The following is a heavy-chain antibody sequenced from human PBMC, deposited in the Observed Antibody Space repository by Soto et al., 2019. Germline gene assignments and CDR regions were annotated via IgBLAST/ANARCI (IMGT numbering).Heavy chain of an antibody. Sequence: GGSLRLSCAASGFTFSSYAMSWVRQVPGKGLEWVSAISGSGGSTYYADSVKGRFTISRDNSKNTLYLQMNSLRAEDTAVYYCAKDRYCSGGSCSDAFDIWGQGTMVNVS. V-gene: IGHV3-23*01. CDR3: AKDRYCSGGSCSDAFDI. J-gene: IGHJ3*02. CDR1: GFTFSSYA. CDR2: ISGSGGST. D-gene: IGHD2-15*01.